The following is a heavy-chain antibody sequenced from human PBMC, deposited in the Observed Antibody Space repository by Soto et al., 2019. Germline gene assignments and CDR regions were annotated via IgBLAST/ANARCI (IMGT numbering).Heavy chain of an antibody. CDR3: ARLGQWLVHL. CDR2: IYYSGST. D-gene: IGHD6-19*01. V-gene: IGHV4-59*08. CDR1: GGSISSYY. Sequence: SETLSLTCTVSGGSISSYYWSWIRQPPGKGLEWIGYIYYSGSTNYNPSLKSRVTISVDTSKNQFSLKLSSVTAADTAVYYCARLGQWLVHLWGQGTLVTVSS. J-gene: IGHJ4*02.